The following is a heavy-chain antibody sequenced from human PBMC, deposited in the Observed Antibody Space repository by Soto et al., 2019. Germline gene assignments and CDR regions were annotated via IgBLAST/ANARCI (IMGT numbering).Heavy chain of an antibody. J-gene: IGHJ4*02. D-gene: IGHD2-21*02. CDR1: GFTFSSYA. V-gene: IGHV3-23*01. CDR3: AKDEVSTPYCGGDCYSRALDY. Sequence: EVQLLESGGGLVQPGGSLRLSCSASGFTFSSYAMSWVRQAPGKGVEWGSAISGSGGGTYYADSEEGRFTISRNKSKNKMYLQMNRLRAEDTAVYYCAKDEVSTPYCGGDCYSRALDYWGQGTLVTVSS. CDR2: ISGSGGGT.